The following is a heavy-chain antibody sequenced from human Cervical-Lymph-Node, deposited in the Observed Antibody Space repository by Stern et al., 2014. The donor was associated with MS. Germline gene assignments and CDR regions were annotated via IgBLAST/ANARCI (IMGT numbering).Heavy chain of an antibody. J-gene: IGHJ4*02. V-gene: IGHV3-9*01. CDR1: GFNFGDYG. Sequence: QLVESGGGLVQPGRSLRLSCAASGFNFGDYGMHWVRQAPGKGLGWVSGISWNSDKIVYAESVKGRFTISRDNAKDSLYLQMDSLRVEDTALYYCAKDRTSSSWGVDYWGQGTLVTVSS. D-gene: IGHD6-19*01. CDR2: ISWNSDKI. CDR3: AKDRTSSSWGVDY.